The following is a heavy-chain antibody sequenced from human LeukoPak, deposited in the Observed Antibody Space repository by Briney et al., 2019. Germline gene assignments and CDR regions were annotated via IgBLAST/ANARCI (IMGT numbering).Heavy chain of an antibody. CDR1: GYIFTSYG. CDR2: ISAYNGNR. D-gene: IGHD4-23*01. CDR3: ARDTVVSAGPYDY. Sequence: ASVKVSCKASGYIFTSYGVSWVRQAPGQGLEWLGWISAYNGNRNYAQKFQGRVTMTTDTSTNTAYMELRSLRSDDTAVYYCARDTVVSAGPYDYWGQGTLVTVSS. J-gene: IGHJ4*02. V-gene: IGHV1-18*01.